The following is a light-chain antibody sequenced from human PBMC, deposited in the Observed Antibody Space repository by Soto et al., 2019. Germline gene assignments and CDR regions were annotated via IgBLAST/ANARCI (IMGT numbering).Light chain of an antibody. V-gene: IGLV1-44*01. Sequence: QSVLTQPPSASGTPGQRVTISCSGSSSNIGSNTVNWYQQFPGTAPKLLICANDQRPSGVLDRFSGSKSGTSASLAISGLQSEDESDYYCAAWDDTLRGWVFGGGTKLTVL. CDR1: SSNIGSNT. CDR2: AND. CDR3: AAWDDTLRGWV. J-gene: IGLJ3*02.